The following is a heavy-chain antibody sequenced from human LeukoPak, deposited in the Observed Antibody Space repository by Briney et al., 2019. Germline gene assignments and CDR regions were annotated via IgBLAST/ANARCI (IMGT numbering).Heavy chain of an antibody. CDR2: ISGSGGST. CDR3: ARAPPSAAGYYYGMDV. V-gene: IGHV3-23*01. CDR1: GFTFSSYA. J-gene: IGHJ6*02. D-gene: IGHD6-13*01. Sequence: GGSLRLSCAASGFTFSSYAMSWVRQAPGKGLEWVSAISGSGGSTYYADSVKGRFTISRDNSKNTLYLQMNSLRAEDTAVYYCARAPPSAAGYYYGMDVWGQGTTVTVSS.